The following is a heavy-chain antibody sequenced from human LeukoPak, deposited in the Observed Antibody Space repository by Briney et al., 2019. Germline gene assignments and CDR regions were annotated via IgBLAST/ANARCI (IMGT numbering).Heavy chain of an antibody. CDR1: SGSISSYY. D-gene: IGHD6-19*01. V-gene: IGHV4-59*08. CDR3: ARHLGVAVAADAFDI. Sequence: SETVSLTCTVSSGSISSYYCSWIRQPPGKGLEWIGYTYYSGTTKYNPSLKSRVTISADTSKNQFSLKLRSLTAADTAVYYCARHLGVAVAADAFDIWGQGKIFTVSS. CDR2: TYYSGTT. J-gene: IGHJ3*02.